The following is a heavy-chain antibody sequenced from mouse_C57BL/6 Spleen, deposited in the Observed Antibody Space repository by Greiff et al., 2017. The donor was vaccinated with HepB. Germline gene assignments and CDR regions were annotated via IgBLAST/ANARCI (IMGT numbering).Heavy chain of an antibody. Sequence: QVQLQQSGAELVRPGSSVKLSCKASGYTFTSYWMHWVKQRPIQGLEWIGNIDPSDSETHYNQKFKDKATLTVDKSSSTAYMQLSSLTSEDSAVYYCARRPSQLVNWYFDVWGTGTTVTVSS. J-gene: IGHJ1*03. CDR1: GYTFTSYW. CDR2: IDPSDSET. V-gene: IGHV1-52*01. D-gene: IGHD4-1*02. CDR3: ARRPSQLVNWYFDV.